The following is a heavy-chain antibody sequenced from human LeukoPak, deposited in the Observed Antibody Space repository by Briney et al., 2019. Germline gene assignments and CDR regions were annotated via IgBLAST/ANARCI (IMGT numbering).Heavy chain of an antibody. CDR2: ISSNGGST. Sequence: AGGSLRLSCAASGFTFSSYAMHWVRQAPGKGLEYVSGISSNGGSTYYANSVKGRFTISGDNSKNTLYLQMGSLRPEDMAVYYCARGPWIQLWSPIDYWGQGTLVTVSS. D-gene: IGHD5-18*01. CDR3: ARGPWIQLWSPIDY. J-gene: IGHJ4*02. V-gene: IGHV3-64*01. CDR1: GFTFSSYA.